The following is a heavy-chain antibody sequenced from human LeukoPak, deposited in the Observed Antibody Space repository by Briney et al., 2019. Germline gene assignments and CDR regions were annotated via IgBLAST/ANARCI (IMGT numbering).Heavy chain of an antibody. Sequence: PGGSLRLSCAASGFTFSSYAMSWVRQAPGKGLERVSAISGSGGSTYYADSVKGRFTISRDNSKNTLYLQMNSLRAEDTAVYYCAKAVDPMKPKYYFDYWGQGTLVTVSS. CDR2: ISGSGGST. CDR3: AKAVDPMKPKYYFDY. CDR1: GFTFSSYA. V-gene: IGHV3-23*01. J-gene: IGHJ4*02. D-gene: IGHD3-22*01.